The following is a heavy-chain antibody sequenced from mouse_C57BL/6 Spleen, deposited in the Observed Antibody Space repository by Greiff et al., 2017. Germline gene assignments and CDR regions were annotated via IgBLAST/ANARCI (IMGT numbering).Heavy chain of an antibody. J-gene: IGHJ1*03. CDR3: ARKRGFHGYFDV. V-gene: IGHV1-39*01. CDR1: GYSFTDYN. Sequence: EVQLVESGPELVKPGASVKISCKASGYSFTDYNMNWVKQSNGKSLEWIGVINPNYGTTSYNQKFKGKATLTVDQSSSTAYMQLNSLTSEDSAVSYCARKRGFHGYFDVWGTGTTVTVSS. CDR2: INPNYGTT.